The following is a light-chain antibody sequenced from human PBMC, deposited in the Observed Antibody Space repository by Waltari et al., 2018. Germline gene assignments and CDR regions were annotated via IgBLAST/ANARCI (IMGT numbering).Light chain of an antibody. CDR1: QSITNW. J-gene: IGKJ1*01. Sequence: DIQMPQSPSTLSASVGDRVTLTCRASQSITNWVAWYQQKPGMPPKLLIYRVSSLEAGVPSRFSGSGTGTEYSLTISSLQPADSATYYCQQYDGHPSTFGQGTKVEIK. CDR3: QQYDGHPST. V-gene: IGKV1-5*03. CDR2: RVS.